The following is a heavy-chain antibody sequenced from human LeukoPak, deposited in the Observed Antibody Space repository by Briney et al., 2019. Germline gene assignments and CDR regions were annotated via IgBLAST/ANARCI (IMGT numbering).Heavy chain of an antibody. D-gene: IGHD2-2*02. V-gene: IGHV1-69*05. Sequence: ASVKVSCKASGGTFSSYAISWVRQAPGQGLEWMGGIIPIFGTANYAQKFQGRVTITTDESTSTAYMELSSLRSEDTAVYYCARQTPTRTTQTIVVVPAAIHKAFDIWGQGTMVTVSS. CDR3: ARQTPTRTTQTIVVVPAAIHKAFDI. CDR2: IIPIFGTA. CDR1: GGTFSSYA. J-gene: IGHJ3*02.